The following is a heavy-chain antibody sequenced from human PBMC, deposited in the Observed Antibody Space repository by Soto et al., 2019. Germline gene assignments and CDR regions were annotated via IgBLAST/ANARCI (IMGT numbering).Heavy chain of an antibody. D-gene: IGHD3-22*01. CDR3: AREGASSAWLYL. CDR2: INPNSGRT. Sequence: ASVKVSCKASGYTLTDYYLHWVRQAPGQRFEWVGWINPNSGRTKYAQKFQGRVTMTRDTSTSTVYMDVSRLTSDDTAVYYCAREGASSAWLYLWGQGPAVTV. CDR1: GYTLTDYY. V-gene: IGHV1-2*02. J-gene: IGHJ5*02.